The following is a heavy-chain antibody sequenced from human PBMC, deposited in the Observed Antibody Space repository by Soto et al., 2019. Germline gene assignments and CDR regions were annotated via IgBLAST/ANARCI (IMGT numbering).Heavy chain of an antibody. J-gene: IGHJ6*02. V-gene: IGHV4-39*01. CDR1: GASISSSTYY. Sequence: SETLSLTCTVSGASISSSTYYWGWIRQPPGKGLEWIGNIYYSGNTYYNPSLRSRVIISVDTSKNQFSLTLSSVTAADTAVYYCARTGSDYGSGRNYYYYGMDVWGQGTTVTVSS. CDR2: IYYSGNT. D-gene: IGHD3-10*01. CDR3: ARTGSDYGSGRNYYYYGMDV.